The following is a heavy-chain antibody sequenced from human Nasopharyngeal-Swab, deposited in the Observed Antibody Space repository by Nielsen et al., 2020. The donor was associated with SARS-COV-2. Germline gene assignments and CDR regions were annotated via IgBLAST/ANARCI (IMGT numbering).Heavy chain of an antibody. CDR2: ISSSGSTI. V-gene: IGHV3-48*03. Sequence: GESLKPSCAASGFTFSSYEMNWVRQAPGKGLEWVSYISSSGSTIYHADSVKGRFTLPRDNARNSLYLQMNSLRAEDTAVYYCARESYDSSGYEYYFDYWGQGTLVTVSS. J-gene: IGHJ4*02. CDR3: ARESYDSSGYEYYFDY. CDR1: GFTFSSYE. D-gene: IGHD3-22*01.